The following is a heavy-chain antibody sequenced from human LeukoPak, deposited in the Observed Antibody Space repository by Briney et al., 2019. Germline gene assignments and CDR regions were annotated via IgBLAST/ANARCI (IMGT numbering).Heavy chain of an antibody. CDR1: GGFFSGYY. V-gene: IGHV4-34*01. Sequence: SETLSLTCAVYGGFFSGYYWSWIRQPPGKGLEWIGEINHSGSTNYNPSLKSRVTISVDTSKNQFSLKLSSVTAADTAVYYCARGGYGMDVWGQGTTVTVSS. CDR3: ARGGYGMDV. CDR2: INHSGST. J-gene: IGHJ6*02.